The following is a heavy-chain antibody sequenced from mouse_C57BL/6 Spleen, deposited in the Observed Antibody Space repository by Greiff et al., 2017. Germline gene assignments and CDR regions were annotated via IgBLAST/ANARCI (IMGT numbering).Heavy chain of an antibody. J-gene: IGHJ3*01. Sequence: QVQLKQSGAELVRPGTSVKVSCKASGYAFTNYLIEWVKQRPGQGLEWIGVINPGSGGTNYNEKFKGKATLTADKSSSTAYMQLSSLTSEDSAVYFSARSGGYSAWFAYWGQGTLVTVSA. CDR3: ARSGGYSAWFAY. CDR1: GYAFTNYL. V-gene: IGHV1-54*01. CDR2: INPGSGGT. D-gene: IGHD2-14*01.